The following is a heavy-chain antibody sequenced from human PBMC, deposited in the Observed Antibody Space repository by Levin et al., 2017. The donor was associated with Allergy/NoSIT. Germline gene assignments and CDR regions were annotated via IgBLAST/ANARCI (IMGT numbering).Heavy chain of an antibody. CDR2: ISYDGSNK. J-gene: IGHJ4*02. Sequence: GGSLRLSCAASGFTFSSYGMHWVRQAPGKGLEWVAVISYDGSNKYYADSVKGRFTISRDNSKNTLYLQMNSLRAEDTAVYYCVPNFDWLLSHFDYWGQGTLVTVSS. CDR3: VPNFDWLLSHFDY. CDR1: GFTFSSYG. V-gene: IGHV3-30*03. D-gene: IGHD3-9*01.